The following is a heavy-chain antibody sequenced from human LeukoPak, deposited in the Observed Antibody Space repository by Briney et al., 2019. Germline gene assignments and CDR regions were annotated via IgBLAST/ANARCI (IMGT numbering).Heavy chain of an antibody. Sequence: PGGSLRLSRAASGFTFSNYAMSWVRQAPGKGLEWVSAISGSGTSTYYADSVKGRLTISRDNSKNTLYLQMNSLRAEDTAIYYCAKDPYVGGGYHFDSWGQGSLVTVSS. V-gene: IGHV3-23*01. J-gene: IGHJ4*02. D-gene: IGHD3-22*01. CDR3: AKDPYVGGGYHFDS. CDR1: GFTFSNYA. CDR2: ISGSGTST.